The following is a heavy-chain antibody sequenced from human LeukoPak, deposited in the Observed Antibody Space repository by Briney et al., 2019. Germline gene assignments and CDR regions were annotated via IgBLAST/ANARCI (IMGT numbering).Heavy chain of an antibody. CDR2: INHSGST. Sequence: SETLSLTCAVYDGSFSGYYWSWIRQPPGKGLEWIGEINHSGSTNYNPSLKSRVTISVDTSKNQFSLKLSSVTAADTAVYYCARGRRWIQLWLQWYFDYWGQGTLVTVSS. CDR1: DGSFSGYY. V-gene: IGHV4-34*01. D-gene: IGHD5-18*01. J-gene: IGHJ4*02. CDR3: ARGRRWIQLWLQWYFDY.